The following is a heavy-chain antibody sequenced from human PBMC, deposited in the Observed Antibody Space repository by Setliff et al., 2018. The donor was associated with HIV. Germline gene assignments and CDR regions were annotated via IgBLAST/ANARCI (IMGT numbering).Heavy chain of an antibody. J-gene: IGHJ4*02. CDR3: ARSSGYYSTVFY. CDR2: ISHSGRT. V-gene: IGHV4-34*01. CDR1: VGSFSGYY. D-gene: IGHD3-22*01. Sequence: SETLSLTCAVYVGSFSGYYWSWIRQPPGKGLEWIGEISHSGRTNYNPSLKSRVTISVDTSKNQFSLKLSSVTAADTAVYYCARSSGYYSTVFYWGQGTLVTVSS.